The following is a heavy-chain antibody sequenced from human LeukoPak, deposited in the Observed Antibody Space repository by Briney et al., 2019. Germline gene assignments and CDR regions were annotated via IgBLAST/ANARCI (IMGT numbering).Heavy chain of an antibody. CDR1: GGSISSYY. V-gene: IGHV4-59*01. CDR2: IYYSGST. Sequence: SETLSLTRTVSGGSISSYYWSWIRQPPGKGLEWIGYIYYSGSTNYNPSLKSRVTISVDTSKNQFSLKLSSVTAADTAVYYCARDVTTDYYYYYMDVWGKGTTVTVSS. D-gene: IGHD4-17*01. CDR3: ARDVTTDYYYYYMDV. J-gene: IGHJ6*03.